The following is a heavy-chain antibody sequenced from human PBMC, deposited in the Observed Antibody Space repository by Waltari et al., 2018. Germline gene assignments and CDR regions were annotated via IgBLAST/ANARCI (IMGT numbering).Heavy chain of an antibody. V-gene: IGHV3-53*01. CDR2: INDGDGP. Sequence: EVQLVESGGGLIQPGGSLTLSCAASGFSVRNTYMAWVRQAPGKGLEWVSVINDGDGPHYMDSVKGRFTISRDNSKNTLNLQMNSLRVDDTAVYYCGLQIAPVPRAYFDYGGQGTLVTVSS. D-gene: IGHD6-13*01. J-gene: IGHJ4*02. CDR3: GLQIAPVPRAYFDY. CDR1: GFSVRNTY.